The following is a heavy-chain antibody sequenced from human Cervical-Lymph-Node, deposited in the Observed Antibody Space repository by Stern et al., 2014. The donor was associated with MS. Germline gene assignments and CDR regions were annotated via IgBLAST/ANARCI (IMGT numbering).Heavy chain of an antibody. J-gene: IGHJ4*02. Sequence: QVQLVESGPRLVKPSATLSLTCTVSGGSITTYYWHWIRQPPGKGLEWIGYFDPNETPTYHPYLYSRGTTSPDTPPTPLSLLLLPVTAADTAVYYCARNAVLDYWGQGILVTVSS. CDR3: ARNAVLDY. D-gene: IGHD2-2*01. CDR2: FDPNETP. V-gene: IGHV4-4*08. CDR1: GGSITTYY.